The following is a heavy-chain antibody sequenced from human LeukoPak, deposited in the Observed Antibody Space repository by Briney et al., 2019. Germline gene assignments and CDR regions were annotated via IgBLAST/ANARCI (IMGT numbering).Heavy chain of an antibody. J-gene: IGHJ4*02. V-gene: IGHV1-69*06. Sequence: SVKVSCKASGGTFSSYAISWVRQAPGQGLEWMGGIIPIFGTANYAQKFQGRVTMTEDTSTDTAYMELSSLRSEDTAVYYCATSYGSGSYFPFDYWGQGTLVTVSS. CDR2: IIPIFGTA. CDR1: GGTFSSYA. CDR3: ATSYGSGSYFPFDY. D-gene: IGHD3-10*01.